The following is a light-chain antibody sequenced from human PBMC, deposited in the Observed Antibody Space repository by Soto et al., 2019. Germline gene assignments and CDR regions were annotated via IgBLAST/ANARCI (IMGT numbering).Light chain of an antibody. CDR2: GAS. CDR1: QNVSSNY. Sequence: EIVLTQSPGTLSLSPGERATLSCRASQNVSSNYLAWYQQKPGQGPRLLIYGASTRATGIPDRCSGSGSGTAFTLTISRLEPEDFAVYYCQQYGSSPRTFGQGSKVEIK. V-gene: IGKV3-20*01. J-gene: IGKJ1*01. CDR3: QQYGSSPRT.